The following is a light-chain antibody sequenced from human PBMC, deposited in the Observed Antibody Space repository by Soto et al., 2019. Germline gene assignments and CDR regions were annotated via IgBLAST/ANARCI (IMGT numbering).Light chain of an antibody. Sequence: DYQVTQSPSTLSASVGDRVTITCRASQNIYTWLAWYQQKPGIAPKLLIHKASTLESGVPSRFSGSGYGTEFTLTISGLQPEDSATYYCQQYERYSTFGQATKVDIK. V-gene: IGKV1-5*03. CDR2: KAS. CDR3: QQYERYST. CDR1: QNIYTW. J-gene: IGKJ1*01.